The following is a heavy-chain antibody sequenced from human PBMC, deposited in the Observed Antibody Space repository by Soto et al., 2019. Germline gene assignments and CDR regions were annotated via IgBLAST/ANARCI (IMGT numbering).Heavy chain of an antibody. V-gene: IGHV1-18*01. CDR2: ISAYNGNT. CDR1: GYTFTSYG. CDR3: ARRNYDYIWGSYDAFDY. Sequence: QVQLVQSGAEVKKPGASVKVSCKASGYTFTSYGISWVRQAPGQGLEWMGWISAYNGNTNYAQKLQGRVTMTTDTSTSTAYMELRRLRSEDTAVYYCARRNYDYIWGSYDAFDYWGQGTLVTVSS. J-gene: IGHJ4*02. D-gene: IGHD3-16*01.